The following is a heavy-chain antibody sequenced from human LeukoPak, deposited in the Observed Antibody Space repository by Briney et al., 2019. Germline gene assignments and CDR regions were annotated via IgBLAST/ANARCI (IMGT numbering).Heavy chain of an antibody. Sequence: GGSLRLSCAASGFTFSDYYMSWIRQAPGKGLECVSYISSSGSTIYYADSVKGRFTISRDNAKNSLYLQMNSLRAEDTAVYYCARDAGSGWYYPNDYWGQGTLVTVSS. V-gene: IGHV3-11*01. J-gene: IGHJ4*02. CDR1: GFTFSDYY. CDR3: ARDAGSGWYYPNDY. D-gene: IGHD6-19*01. CDR2: ISSSGSTI.